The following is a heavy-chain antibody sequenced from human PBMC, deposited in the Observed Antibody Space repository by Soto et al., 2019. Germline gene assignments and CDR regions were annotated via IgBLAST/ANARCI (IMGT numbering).Heavy chain of an antibody. D-gene: IGHD3-3*01. CDR3: ARGWERNYDFWSGYYPNNWFDP. CDR1: GYTFTSYY. J-gene: IGHJ5*02. CDR2: INPSGGST. V-gene: IGHV1-46*03. Sequence: QVQLVQSGAEVKKPGASVKVSCKASGYTFTSYYMHWVRQAPGQGLEWMGIINPSGGSTSYAQKFQGRVTMTRDTSTSTVYMELSSLRSEDTAVYYCARGWERNYDFWSGYYPNNWFDPWGQGTLVTVSS.